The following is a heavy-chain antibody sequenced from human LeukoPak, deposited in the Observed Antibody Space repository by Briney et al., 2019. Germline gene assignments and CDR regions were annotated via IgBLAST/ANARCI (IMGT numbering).Heavy chain of an antibody. Sequence: ASVKVSCKASGYTFTSYAMNWVRQAPGQGLEWMGWINPNSGGTNYAQKFQGRVTMTRDTSISTAYMELSRLRSDDTAVYYCARGYSSGWYRGLYYMDVWGKGTTVTVSS. CDR2: INPNSGGT. J-gene: IGHJ6*03. CDR1: GYTFTSYA. D-gene: IGHD6-19*01. V-gene: IGHV1-2*02. CDR3: ARGYSSGWYRGLYYMDV.